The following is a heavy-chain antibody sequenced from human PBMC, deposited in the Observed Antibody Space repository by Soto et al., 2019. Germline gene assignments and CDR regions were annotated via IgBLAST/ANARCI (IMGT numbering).Heavy chain of an antibody. J-gene: IGHJ4*02. CDR3: AAGTGRTDFDY. V-gene: IGHV3-15*01. CDR1: GFGFNNAW. CDR2: IISKTHGGTT. D-gene: IGHD2-2*01. Sequence: EVQLVESGGGLVKPGGSLRLSCAASGFGFNNAWMNWVRQAPGKGLEWVGRIISKTHGGTTDYTAPVKDRFIVSRDDSKDTLYLQMNSLKTEDTAVYYCAAGTGRTDFDYWGQGTLVTVSS.